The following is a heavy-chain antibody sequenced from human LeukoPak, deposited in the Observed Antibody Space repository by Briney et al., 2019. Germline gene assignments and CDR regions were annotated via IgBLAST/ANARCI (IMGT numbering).Heavy chain of an antibody. CDR1: GFTFSSYG. CDR2: IWYDGSNK. V-gene: IGHV3-33*01. J-gene: IGHJ4*02. CDR3: ARGRPPYYFDY. Sequence: GGSLRLSCAASGFTFSSYGMHWVRQAPGKGLEWVAVIWYDGSNKYYADSVKGRFTISRDNSKNTLYLQMNSLRAEDTAVYYCARGRPPYYFDYWGQGTLVTVSS.